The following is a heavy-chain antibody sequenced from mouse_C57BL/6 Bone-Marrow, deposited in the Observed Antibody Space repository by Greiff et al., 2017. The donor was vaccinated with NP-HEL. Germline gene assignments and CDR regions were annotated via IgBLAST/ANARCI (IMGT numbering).Heavy chain of an antibody. CDR2: IWSGGST. CDR3: ARDLNWGVAY. Sequence: VKLVESGPGLVQPSPSLSISCTASGFSLTSYGVHWVRQSPGKGLEWLGVIWSGGSTDYNAAFISRLSISKNNSKSQVFVKMNSLQADDTAIYYCARDLNWGVAYWGQGTLVTVSA. J-gene: IGHJ3*01. V-gene: IGHV2-2*01. CDR1: GFSLTSYG. D-gene: IGHD4-1*01.